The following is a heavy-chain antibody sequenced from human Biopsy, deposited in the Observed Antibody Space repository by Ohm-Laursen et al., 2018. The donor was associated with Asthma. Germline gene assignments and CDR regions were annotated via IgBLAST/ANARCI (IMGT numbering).Heavy chain of an antibody. J-gene: IGHJ4*02. Sequence: GSLRLSCAASGFTVSRDHMFWVRQAPGKGLEWVSVIYSGGTSDTADSVRGRFTISRDFYKNTLYLQMDSLRAEDTAVYCCARGDSSGWSHYYFDYWGQGTLVTVSS. D-gene: IGHD6-19*01. CDR2: IYSGGTS. CDR3: ARGDSSGWSHYYFDY. V-gene: IGHV3-53*01. CDR1: GFTVSRDH.